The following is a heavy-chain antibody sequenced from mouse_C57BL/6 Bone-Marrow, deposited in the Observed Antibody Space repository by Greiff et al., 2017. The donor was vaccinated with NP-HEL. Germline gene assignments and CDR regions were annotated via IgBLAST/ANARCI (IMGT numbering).Heavy chain of an antibody. CDR2: IDPENGDT. CDR3: TTWGAAQATKAY. Sequence: EVQLQQSGAELVRPGASVKLSCTASGFNIKDDYMHWVKQRPEQGLEWIGWIDPENGDTEYASKFQGRATITADTSSNTAYLQLSSLTSEDTAVYYCTTWGAAQATKAYWGQGTLVTVSA. J-gene: IGHJ3*01. D-gene: IGHD3-2*02. CDR1: GFNIKDDY. V-gene: IGHV14-4*01.